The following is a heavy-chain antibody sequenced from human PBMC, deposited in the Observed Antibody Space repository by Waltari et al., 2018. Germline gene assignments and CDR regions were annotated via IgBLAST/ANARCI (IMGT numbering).Heavy chain of an antibody. J-gene: IGHJ4*02. CDR2: IYHSGST. CDR1: GYSISSGYY. CDR3: ARGLAVTTGLFDY. V-gene: IGHV4-38-2*01. D-gene: IGHD4-17*01. Sequence: QVQLQESGPGLVKPSETLSLHRAVAGYSISSGYYRGRIRQPPGKGLEWIGSIYHSGSTYYNPSLKSRVTISVDTSKNQFSLKLSSVTAADTAVYYCARGLAVTTGLFDYWGQGTLVTVSS.